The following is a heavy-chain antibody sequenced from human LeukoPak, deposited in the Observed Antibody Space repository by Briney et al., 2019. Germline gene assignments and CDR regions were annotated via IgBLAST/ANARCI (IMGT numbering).Heavy chain of an antibody. Sequence: PGGSLRLSCAASGFKFGSYWMSWVRQAPGQGLEWVANIKQDGAETFYVDSVNGRFTISRDNARNSLDLQMNNLRAEDTAVYYGTRGGGRSSWYVVPQYYFDHWGQGALVTVSS. CDR3: TRGGGRSSWYVVPQYYFDH. D-gene: IGHD6-13*01. CDR1: GFKFGSYW. J-gene: IGHJ5*02. V-gene: IGHV3-7*04. CDR2: IKQDGAET.